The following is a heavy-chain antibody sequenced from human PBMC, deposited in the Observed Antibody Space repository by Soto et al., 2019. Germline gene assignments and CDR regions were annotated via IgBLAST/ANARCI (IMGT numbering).Heavy chain of an antibody. CDR2: IHHDGST. CDR1: GVSISSENW. Sequence: QVQLQESGPGLVEPSGTLPLTCAVSGVSISSENWWSWVRQPSGEGLDWIGEIHHDGSTNYNPSLKSRVTISVDKSKNQFSLRLSSVTAADTAVYYCAKIPYHYYSLDIWGQGTTVTVSS. V-gene: IGHV4-4*02. D-gene: IGHD2-2*02. CDR3: AKIPYHYYSLDI. J-gene: IGHJ6*02.